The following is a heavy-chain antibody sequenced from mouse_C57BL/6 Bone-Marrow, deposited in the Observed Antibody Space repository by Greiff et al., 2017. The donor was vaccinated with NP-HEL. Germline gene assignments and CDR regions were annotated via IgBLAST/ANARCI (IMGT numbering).Heavy chain of an antibody. D-gene: IGHD2-1*01. CDR1: GYTFTSYW. J-gene: IGHJ3*01. CDR2: IYPGSGST. CDR3: ARDGLNYGNYEAWFAY. V-gene: IGHV1-55*01. Sequence: VQLQQPGAELVKPGASVKVSCKASGYTFTSYWITWVKQRPGQGLEWIGDIYPGSGSTNYNEKFKSKATLTVDTSSSTAYMQLSSLTSEDSAVYYCARDGLNYGNYEAWFAYWGQGTLVTVSA.